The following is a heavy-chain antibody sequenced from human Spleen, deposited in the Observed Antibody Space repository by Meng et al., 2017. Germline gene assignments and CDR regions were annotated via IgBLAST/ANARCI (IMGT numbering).Heavy chain of an antibody. CDR3: ARVEYQLLEFDP. CDR2: IGHSGFT. CDR1: GGSISTSGYY. D-gene: IGHD2-2*01. Sequence: QPQLQESGPGLVKPSEALSLTCSVSGGSISTSGYYWGWIRQPPGKGLEWIGSIGHSGFTYYTPSLKSRVIISVDTSKNQFSLKLSSVTAADTAMYFCARVEYQLLEFDPWGQGILVTVSS. J-gene: IGHJ5*02. V-gene: IGHV4-39*07.